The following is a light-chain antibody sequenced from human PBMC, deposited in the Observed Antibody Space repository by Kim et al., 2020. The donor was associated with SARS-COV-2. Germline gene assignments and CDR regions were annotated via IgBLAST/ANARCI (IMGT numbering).Light chain of an antibody. CDR2: NTD. V-gene: IGLV7-43*01. CDR3: LLFNGGAPV. J-gene: IGLJ2*01. Sequence: PGGTVTLTCASSAGAVTSAYYPNWFQQKPGQAPRSLIYNTDNKHSWTPARFTGSLLGGRAALTLSGVQPEDEADYYCLLFNGGAPVFGGGTQLTVL. CDR1: AGAVTSAYY.